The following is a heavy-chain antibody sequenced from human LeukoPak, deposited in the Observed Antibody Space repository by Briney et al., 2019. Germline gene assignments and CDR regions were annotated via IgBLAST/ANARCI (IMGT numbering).Heavy chain of an antibody. CDR1: GDTFTGYH. Sequence: ASVKVSCKASGDTFTGYHMHWVRQAPGQGLEWMGWINPNNGGTNYAQNFQGRVTMTRDTSISTAYMELSRLRSDDTAVYYCARDRSTRVPAAIAYWGQGTLVTVSS. CDR3: ARDRSTRVPAAIAY. CDR2: INPNNGGT. J-gene: IGHJ4*02. V-gene: IGHV1-2*02. D-gene: IGHD2-2*02.